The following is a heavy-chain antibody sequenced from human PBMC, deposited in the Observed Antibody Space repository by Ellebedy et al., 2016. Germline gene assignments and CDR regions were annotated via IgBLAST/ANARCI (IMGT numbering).Heavy chain of an antibody. Sequence: GESLKISXAASGFTFSDYYMSWIRQAPGKGLEWLSYISGGSGTIDYADSVKGRFTISRDNAKNSLYLQMNSLRAEDTAVYYCAKHETDGDYYFDLWGRGTLVTVSS. J-gene: IGHJ2*01. CDR1: GFTFSDYY. CDR2: ISGGSGTI. CDR3: AKHETDGDYYFDL. D-gene: IGHD2-21*01. V-gene: IGHV3-11*01.